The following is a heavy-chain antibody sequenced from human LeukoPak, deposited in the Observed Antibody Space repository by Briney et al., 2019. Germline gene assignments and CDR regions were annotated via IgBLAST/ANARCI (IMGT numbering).Heavy chain of an antibody. Sequence: GGSLTLSCAASGFTFSSNSMNWVRQAPGKGLEWVSYISSKSTTTYYADSVKGRFTISRDNAKNSLHPQMNSLRAEDTAVYYCARDLLNYSYYGMDVWGQGTTVTVSS. J-gene: IGHJ6*02. CDR2: ISSKSTTT. CDR1: GFTFSSNS. V-gene: IGHV3-48*04. D-gene: IGHD2-15*01. CDR3: ARDLLNYSYYGMDV.